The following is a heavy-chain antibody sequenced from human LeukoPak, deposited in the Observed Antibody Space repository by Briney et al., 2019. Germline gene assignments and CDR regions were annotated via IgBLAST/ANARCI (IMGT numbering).Heavy chain of an antibody. CDR3: ARELGYSSSSDAFDI. CDR2: IYYSGST. J-gene: IGHJ3*02. Sequence: SETLSLTCTVSGGSISSYYWSWIRQPPGKGLEWIGYIYYSGSTNYNPSLKSRVTISVDTSKNQFSLKLSSVTAADTAVYYCARELGYSSSSDAFDIWGQGTMVTVSS. CDR1: GGSISSYY. D-gene: IGHD6-6*01. V-gene: IGHV4-59*01.